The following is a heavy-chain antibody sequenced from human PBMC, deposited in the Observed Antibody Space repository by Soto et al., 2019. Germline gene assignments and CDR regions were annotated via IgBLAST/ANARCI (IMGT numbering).Heavy chain of an antibody. J-gene: IGHJ4*02. D-gene: IGHD3-10*01. CDR1: GNTVGTFG. V-gene: IGHV1-18*01. CDR3: ARVAGYVSGSRRFDT. CDR2: IVGDSGAT. Sequence: QVQLMQSGTEVAKPGASVKVSCKTSGNTVGTFGLSWVRLAPGQGLEWMGWIVGDSGATVYSQKFQGRVTMYSDRSTTTAYMELRSLTSDESALYYCARVAGYVSGSRRFDTWGQGTLVSVSS.